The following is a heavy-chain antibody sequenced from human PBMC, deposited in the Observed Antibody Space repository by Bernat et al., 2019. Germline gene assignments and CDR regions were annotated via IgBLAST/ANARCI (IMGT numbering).Heavy chain of an antibody. Sequence: EVQLVESGGGLVQPGGSLRLSCAASGFTFSSYEMNWVRQAPGKGLEWVSYISSSGSTIYYADSVKGRFTISRDNAKNSLYLQMNSLRAEDTAVYYCARGDDYFWGSYRLPGSFDYWGQGTLVTVSS. D-gene: IGHD3-16*02. V-gene: IGHV3-48*03. CDR2: ISSSGSTI. CDR3: ARGDDYFWGSYRLPGSFDY. J-gene: IGHJ4*02. CDR1: GFTFSSYE.